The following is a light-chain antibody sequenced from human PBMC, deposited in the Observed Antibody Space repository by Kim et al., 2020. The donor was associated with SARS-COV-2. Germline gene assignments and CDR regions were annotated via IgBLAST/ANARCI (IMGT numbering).Light chain of an antibody. Sequence: SSELTQDPAVSVALGQTVRITCQGDSLRTYYASWYQKKPGQAPILVIYGKNSRPSGILDRFSGPSSGNTASLTVTGAQAVDEADYYFNSRDNSGDHVVFG. CDR2: GKN. V-gene: IGLV3-19*01. J-gene: IGLJ2*01. CDR1: SLRTYY. CDR3: NSRDNSGDHVV.